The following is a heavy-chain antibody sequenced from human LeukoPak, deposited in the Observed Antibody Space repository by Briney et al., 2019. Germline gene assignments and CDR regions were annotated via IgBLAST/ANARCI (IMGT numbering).Heavy chain of an antibody. CDR3: ATAVPRIWFGELCDY. D-gene: IGHD3-10*01. Sequence: ASVKVSCKVSGYTLTELSMHWVRQAPGKGLEWMGGFDPEDGETIYAQKFQGRVTMTEDTSTDTAYMELSRLRSEDTAVYYCATAVPRIWFGELCDYWGQGTLVTVSS. V-gene: IGHV1-24*01. J-gene: IGHJ4*02. CDR2: FDPEDGET. CDR1: GYTLTELS.